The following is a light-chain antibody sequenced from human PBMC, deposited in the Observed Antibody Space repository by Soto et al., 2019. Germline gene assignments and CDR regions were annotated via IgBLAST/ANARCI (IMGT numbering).Light chain of an antibody. CDR3: QKYKSAPLVT. CDR2: AAS. Sequence: DIQMTQSPSSLSASVGDGVTITCRASQGISNYLAWYQQKPGKVPKLLIYAASTLQSGVPSRFSGSGSGTDFTLTISSLQPEDVASYYCQKYKSAPLVTVGPGTQVAIK. CDR1: QGISNY. V-gene: IGKV1-27*01. J-gene: IGKJ3*01.